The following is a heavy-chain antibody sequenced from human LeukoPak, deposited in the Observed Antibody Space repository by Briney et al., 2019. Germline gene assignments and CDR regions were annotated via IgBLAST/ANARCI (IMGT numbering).Heavy chain of an antibody. CDR1: GGSFSGYY. D-gene: IGHD5-24*01. V-gene: IGHV4-34*01. J-gene: IGHJ5*02. Sequence: SETLSLTCAVYGGSFSGYYWSWIRQPPGKGLEWIGEINHSGSTNYNPSLKSRVTISVDTSKNQFSLKLSSVTAADTAVYYCARAPGGRWLQVVPWFDPWGQGTLVTVSS. CDR3: ARAPGGRWLQVVPWFDP. CDR2: INHSGST.